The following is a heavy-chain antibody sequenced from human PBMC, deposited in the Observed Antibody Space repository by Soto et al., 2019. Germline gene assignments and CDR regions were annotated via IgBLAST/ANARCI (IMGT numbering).Heavy chain of an antibody. Sequence: GGSLRLSCAASGFTFGTYAMNWVHQAPGKGLEWVSGITGSGGSTYYANSVKGRFTISRDNSENTLYLQMNSLRGDDTAVYYCAKDRSVDTRDWFDPWGQGTLVTAPQ. V-gene: IGHV3-23*01. D-gene: IGHD5-18*01. CDR2: ITGSGGST. CDR3: AKDRSVDTRDWFDP. CDR1: GFTFGTYA. J-gene: IGHJ5*02.